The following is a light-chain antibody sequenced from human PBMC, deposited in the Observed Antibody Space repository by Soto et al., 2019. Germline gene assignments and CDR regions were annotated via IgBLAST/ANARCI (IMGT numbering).Light chain of an antibody. J-gene: IGLJ2*01. CDR2: EVT. V-gene: IGLV2-8*01. Sequence: QSALTQPPSASGSPGQSVTISCTGTSSDVGGSDYVSWYQQDPGKAPKLIIYEVTKRPAGVPDRFSGSKSGNTASLTVSGLQADDESYYYCSSFARGDNPHVLFGGGTKVT. CDR1: SSDVGGSDY. CDR3: SSFARGDNPHVL.